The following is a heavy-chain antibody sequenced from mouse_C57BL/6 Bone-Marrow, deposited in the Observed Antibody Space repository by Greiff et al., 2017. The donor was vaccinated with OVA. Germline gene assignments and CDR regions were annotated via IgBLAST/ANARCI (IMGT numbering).Heavy chain of an antibody. CDR3: GRSNYGSSLFAY. J-gene: IGHJ3*01. CDR2: IYPGDGDT. CDR1: GYAFTSYW. Sequence: QVHVKQSGAELVKPGASVKISCKASGYAFTSYWMNWVKQRPGKGLEWIGQIYPGDGDTNYNGKFKGKATLTADKSSSTAYLQLSSLTSEDSAVDFCGRSNYGSSLFAYWGQGTMVTVSA. D-gene: IGHD1-1*01. V-gene: IGHV1-80*01.